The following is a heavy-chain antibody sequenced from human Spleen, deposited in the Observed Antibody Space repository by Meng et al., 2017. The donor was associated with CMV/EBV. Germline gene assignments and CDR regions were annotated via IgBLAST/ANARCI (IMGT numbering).Heavy chain of an antibody. CDR3: AKVTTGPWYFDL. J-gene: IGHJ4*02. Sequence: GGSLRLSCAASGLTFSSYAMSWVRQAPGKGLEWVSLIYSGGTTTYYADSVKGRFTISRDNSKNTLYLQMNSLRAEDTAVYYCAKVTTGPWYFDLWGQGTRVTVSS. D-gene: IGHD4-11*01. CDR1: GLTFSSYA. V-gene: IGHV3-23*03. CDR2: IYSGGTTT.